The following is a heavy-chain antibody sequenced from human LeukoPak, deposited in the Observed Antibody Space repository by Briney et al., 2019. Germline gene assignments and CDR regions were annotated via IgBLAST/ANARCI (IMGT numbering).Heavy chain of an antibody. V-gene: IGHV3-30-3*01. CDR3: ARDPYSSGWYDFDY. Sequence: GGSLRLSCAASGFTFSSYAMHWVRQAPGKGLEWVAVISYDGSNKYYADSVKGRFTISRDNSKNTLYLQMNRLRAEDTAVYYCARDPYSSGWYDFDYWGQGTLVTVSS. J-gene: IGHJ4*02. CDR2: ISYDGSNK. CDR1: GFTFSSYA. D-gene: IGHD6-19*01.